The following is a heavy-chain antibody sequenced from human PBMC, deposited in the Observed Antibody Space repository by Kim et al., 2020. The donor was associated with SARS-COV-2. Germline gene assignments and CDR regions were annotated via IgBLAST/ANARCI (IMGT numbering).Heavy chain of an antibody. J-gene: IGHJ5*02. V-gene: IGHV1-2*02. CDR3: AILSGRYYLSASFWFDP. CDR1: GYTFTGYY. CDR2: INPNSGGT. D-gene: IGHD1-26*01. Sequence: ASVKVSCKASGYTFTGYYMHWVRQAPGQGPEWMGWINPNSGGTTYAQRFQGRVTMTRDTSISTGYMELSRLRSDDSAVYYCAILSGRYYLSASFWFDPWGQGTLVIVSS.